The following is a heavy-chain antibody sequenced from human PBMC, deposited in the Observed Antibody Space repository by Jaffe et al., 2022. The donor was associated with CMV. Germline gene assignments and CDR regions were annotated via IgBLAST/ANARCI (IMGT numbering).Heavy chain of an antibody. CDR2: ISGSGGST. CDR3: ANGGLPAEYYDFWSGYYPPHYGMDV. J-gene: IGHJ6*02. Sequence: EVQLLESGGGLVQPGGSLRLSCAASGFTFSSYAMSWVRQAPGKGLEWVSAISGSGGSTYYADSVKGRFTISRDNSKNTLYLQMNSLRAEDTAVYYCANGGLPAEYYDFWSGYYPPHYGMDVWGQGTTVTVSS. D-gene: IGHD3-3*01. V-gene: IGHV3-23*01. CDR1: GFTFSSYA.